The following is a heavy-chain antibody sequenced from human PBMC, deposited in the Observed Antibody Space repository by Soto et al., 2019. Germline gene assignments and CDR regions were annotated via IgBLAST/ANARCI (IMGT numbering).Heavy chain of an antibody. CDR3: ARKPETGTTVPFDY. CDR1: GFTFSSYS. D-gene: IGHD1-1*01. J-gene: IGHJ4*02. V-gene: IGHV3-21*01. CDR2: ISSSSSYI. Sequence: PGGSLRLSCAASGFTFSSYSMNWVRQAPGKGLEWVSSISSSSSYIYYADSVKGRFTISRDNAKNSLYLQMNSLRAEDTAVYYCARKPETGTTVPFDYWGQGTLVTVSS.